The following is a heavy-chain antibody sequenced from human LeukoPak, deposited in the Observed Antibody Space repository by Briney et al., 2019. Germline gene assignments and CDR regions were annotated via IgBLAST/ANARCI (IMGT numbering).Heavy chain of an antibody. V-gene: IGHV4-30-4*01. J-gene: IGHJ3*02. CDR3: ATRGSSGSYPDAFDI. Sequence: SETLSLTCTVSGGSISSGDYYWSWIRQPPGKGLEWIGYIYYSGSTNYNPSLKSRVTISVDTSKNQFSLKLSSVTAADTAVYYCATRGSSGSYPDAFDIWGQGTMVTVSS. CDR2: IYYSGST. D-gene: IGHD1-26*01. CDR1: GGSISSGDYY.